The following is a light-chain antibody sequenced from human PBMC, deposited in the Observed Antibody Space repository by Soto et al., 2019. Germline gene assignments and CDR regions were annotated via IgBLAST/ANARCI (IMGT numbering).Light chain of an antibody. CDR2: AAS. Sequence: DIQMTQSPSSLSESVGDRVTITCRASQSISSYLNWYQQKPGKAPKLLIYAASSLQSGVPSRFSGSGSGTDFTLTISSLQPEDFATYYCQQSYSTPPITVGQGTRLEIK. J-gene: IGKJ5*01. V-gene: IGKV1-39*01. CDR1: QSISSY. CDR3: QQSYSTPPIT.